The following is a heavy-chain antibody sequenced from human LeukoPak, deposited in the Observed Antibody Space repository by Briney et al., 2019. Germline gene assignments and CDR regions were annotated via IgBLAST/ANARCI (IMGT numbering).Heavy chain of an antibody. Sequence: GGSLRLSCAASGFTFSSYGMHGVRQAPGKGLEWVAVISYDGSNKYYADSVKGRFTISRDNSKNTLYLQMNSLRAEDTAVYYCAKDGIFGVVPDYFDYWGQGTLVTVSS. V-gene: IGHV3-30*18. J-gene: IGHJ4*02. D-gene: IGHD3-3*02. CDR3: AKDGIFGVVPDYFDY. CDR2: ISYDGSNK. CDR1: GFTFSSYG.